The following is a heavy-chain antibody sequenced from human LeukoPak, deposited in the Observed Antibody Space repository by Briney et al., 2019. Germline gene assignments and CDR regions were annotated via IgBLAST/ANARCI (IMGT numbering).Heavy chain of an antibody. CDR2: ISSSSSYI. V-gene: IGHV3-21*01. Sequence: PGGSVRRSCAASGFTFSSYSMNWVRQAQGKGLVWVSSISSSSSYIYYADSVKGRFTISRDNAKNSLYLQINSQRAEDTAVYFCASFYFGCDCSSALVQGTIVTVSS. CDR3: ASFYFGCDCSSA. J-gene: IGHJ5*02. D-gene: IGHD2-21*01. CDR1: GFTFSSYS.